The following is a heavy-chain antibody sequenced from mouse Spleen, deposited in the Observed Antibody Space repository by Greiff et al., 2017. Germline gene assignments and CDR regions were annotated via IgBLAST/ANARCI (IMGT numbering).Heavy chain of an antibody. CDR1: GFTFSSYA. CDR3: ARDRATVEGYFDV. D-gene: IGHD1-1*01. Sequence: EVKLVESGGGLVKPGGSLKLSCAASGFTFSSYAMSWVRQTPEKRLEWVATISDGGSYTYYPDNVKGRFTISRDNAKNNLYLQMSHLKSEDTAMYYCARDRATVEGYFDVWGTGTTVTVSS. V-gene: IGHV5-4*01. CDR2: ISDGGSYT. J-gene: IGHJ1*03.